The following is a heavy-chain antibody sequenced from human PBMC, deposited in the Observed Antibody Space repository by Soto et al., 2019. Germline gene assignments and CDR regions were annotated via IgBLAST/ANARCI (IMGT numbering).Heavy chain of an antibody. V-gene: IGHV4-4*07. Sequence: PSETLSLTCTVSGASISSYFWTWIRQPAGKGLDWIGRISTSGTTNYIPSLKSRVTMSVDTSKNHFSLNLSSVTAADTAVYYCAREAGPDRWFDPWGQGTLVTVSS. CDR3: AREAGPDRWFDP. J-gene: IGHJ5*02. CDR1: GASISSYF. D-gene: IGHD6-19*01. CDR2: ISTSGTT.